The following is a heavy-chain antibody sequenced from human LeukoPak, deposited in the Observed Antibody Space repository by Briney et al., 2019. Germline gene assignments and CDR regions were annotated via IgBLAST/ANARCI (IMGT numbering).Heavy chain of an antibody. Sequence: GGSLRLSCATSGFTFNIYGIHWVRQAPGKGLEWVAFIRYDGSNKFYADSVKGRFTTSRDNSQGTLSLQMNSLRVEDTAVYYCVKDRREYYHDGSAYSFDSWGQGTLVIVSS. CDR1: GFTFNIYG. J-gene: IGHJ4*02. CDR3: VKDRREYYHDGSAYSFDS. D-gene: IGHD3-22*01. CDR2: IRYDGSNK. V-gene: IGHV3-30*02.